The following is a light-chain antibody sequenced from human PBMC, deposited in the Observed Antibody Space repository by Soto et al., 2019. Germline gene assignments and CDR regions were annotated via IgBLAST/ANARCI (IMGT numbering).Light chain of an antibody. J-gene: IGKJ3*01. Sequence: DIQLTQSPSFLSASVGDRVTITCRASQGISSYLAWYQQKPGKAPKLLIYAASTLQSGVPSRFSGSGSGTEFTLPNSSLQPADFAPYYCQQLRTFGPGTKVDIK. CDR3: QQLRT. CDR2: AAS. CDR1: QGISSY. V-gene: IGKV1-9*01.